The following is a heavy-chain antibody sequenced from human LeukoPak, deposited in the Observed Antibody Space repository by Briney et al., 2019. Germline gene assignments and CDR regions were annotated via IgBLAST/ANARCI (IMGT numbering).Heavy chain of an antibody. J-gene: IGHJ3*02. Sequence: GGSLRLSCAASGFTFSSYWMHWVRQAPGKGLEWVSGISWNSGSIGYADSVKGRFTISRDNAKNSLYLQMNSLRAEDTALYYCAKDGFEIAFDIWGQGTMVTVSS. CDR1: GFTFSSYW. CDR2: ISWNSGSI. CDR3: AKDGFEIAFDI. V-gene: IGHV3-9*01. D-gene: IGHD3-3*01.